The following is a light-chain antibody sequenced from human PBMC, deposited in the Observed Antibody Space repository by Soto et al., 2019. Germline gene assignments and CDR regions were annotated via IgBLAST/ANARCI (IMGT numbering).Light chain of an antibody. CDR3: QQYGRSPST. CDR2: SAS. CDR1: QSVSSGS. V-gene: IGKV3-20*01. J-gene: IGKJ5*01. Sequence: IVLTQSPGTLSLSPGERATLSCRASQSVSSGSLAWYQQKPGQAPRLLIYSASSRATGIPDRFSGSGSGKDFTLTISRVEPEDFAVYYCQQYGRSPSTFGQGTRLEL.